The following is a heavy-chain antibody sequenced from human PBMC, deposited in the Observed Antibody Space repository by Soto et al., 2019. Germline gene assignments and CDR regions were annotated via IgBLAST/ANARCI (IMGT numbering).Heavy chain of an antibody. CDR2: MNEDGGTT. J-gene: IGHJ6*02. D-gene: IGHD3-10*01. V-gene: IGHV3-74*01. CDR1: GFTFSSYW. Sequence: GGSLRLSCAASGFTFSSYWMHWVRQAPGKGLVWVSRMNEDGGTTDYADPVKGRFTISRDNAKNTLYLQMNSLRVEDTAVYYCASDLSGRADVWGQGTTVTVSS. CDR3: ASDLSGRADV.